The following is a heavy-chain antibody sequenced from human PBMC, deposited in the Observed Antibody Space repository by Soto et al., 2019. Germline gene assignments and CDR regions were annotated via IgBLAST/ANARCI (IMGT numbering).Heavy chain of an antibody. V-gene: IGHV6-1*01. CDR3: ARVSEYSSGWTPPYYYYGMDV. J-gene: IGHJ6*02. D-gene: IGHD6-19*01. CDR2: TYYRSKWYN. Sequence: SQTLSLTCAISGDSVSSNSAAWNWIRQSPSRGLEWLGRTYYRSKWYNDYAVSVKSRITINPDTSKNQFSLQLNSVTPEDTAVYYGARVSEYSSGWTPPYYYYGMDVWGQGTTVTVSS. CDR1: GDSVSSNSAA.